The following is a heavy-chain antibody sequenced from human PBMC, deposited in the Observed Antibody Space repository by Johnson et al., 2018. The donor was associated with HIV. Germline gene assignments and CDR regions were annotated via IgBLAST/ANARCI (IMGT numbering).Heavy chain of an antibody. CDR1: GFTFSNFA. Sequence: QMLLVESGGGVVQPGRSLRLSCAASGFTFSNFAMHWVRQAPGQGLEWVTFTSFDESNKYYADSVKGRFPISRDNAKNTLYLQMNSLRAEDTAVYYCARDREASASGDAFDIWGQGTMVTVS. V-gene: IGHV3-30*04. CDR2: TSFDESNK. J-gene: IGHJ3*02. CDR3: ARDREASASGDAFDI. D-gene: IGHD1-26*01.